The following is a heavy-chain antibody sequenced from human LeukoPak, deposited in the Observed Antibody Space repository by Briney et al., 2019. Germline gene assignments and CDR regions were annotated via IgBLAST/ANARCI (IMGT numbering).Heavy chain of an antibody. V-gene: IGHV3-23*01. CDR2: SGSGGSP. J-gene: IGHJ4*02. D-gene: IGHD6-19*01. CDR1: GFTSDDYGITFDDYG. CDR3: AKGGSGWYPGFDY. Sequence: PGGSLRLSCAASGFTSDDYGITFDDYGMSWVRQAPGKGLEWVSTSGSGGSPFYADSVKGRFTISRDNSRNTLYLQMNSLRVEDTAVYYCAKGGSGWYPGFDYWGQGILVTVSS.